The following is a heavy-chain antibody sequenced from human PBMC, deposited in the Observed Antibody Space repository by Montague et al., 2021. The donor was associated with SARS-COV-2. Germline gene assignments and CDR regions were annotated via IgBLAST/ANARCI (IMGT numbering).Heavy chain of an antibody. CDR3: ARHYGVVVPAAIYYYYGMDV. V-gene: IGHV4-39*01. CDR2: IYYSGST. CDR1: GGSISSSSYY. Sequence: SETLSLTCTVSGGSISSSSYYWGWIRQPPGKGLEWIGSIYYSGSTYYNPSLKSRVTISVDTSKNQFSLKLSSVTAAATAVYYCARHYGVVVPAAIYYYYGMDVWGQGTTVTVSS. D-gene: IGHD2-2*02. J-gene: IGHJ6*02.